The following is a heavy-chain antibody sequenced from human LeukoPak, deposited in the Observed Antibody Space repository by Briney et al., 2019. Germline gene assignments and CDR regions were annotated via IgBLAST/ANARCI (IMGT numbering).Heavy chain of an antibody. CDR3: ARGGYYGSGNDFRFDP. D-gene: IGHD3-10*01. Sequence: TSSETLSLTCTVSGGSISSYHWSWIRQPPGKGLECIGYIHYTGSTNYNASLKSRVTISVDTSKNQFSLKLNSVTAADTAVYYCARGGYYGSGNDFRFDPWGQGTLVTVSS. CDR1: GGSISSYH. V-gene: IGHV4-59*01. CDR2: IHYTGST. J-gene: IGHJ5*02.